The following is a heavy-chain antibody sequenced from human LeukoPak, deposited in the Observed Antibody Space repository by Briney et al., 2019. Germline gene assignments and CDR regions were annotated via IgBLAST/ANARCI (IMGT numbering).Heavy chain of an antibody. V-gene: IGHV1-46*01. CDR3: ARDQDSIGYGENLY. Sequence: GASVKVSCKASGYSFTNYYIHWVRQGPGQGLEWMGRINPSGGGTSYAQKFQGRVTMTRDMSTSTVYMELSSLRSEDTAVYYCARDQDSIGYGENLYWGQGILVTVSS. D-gene: IGHD5-18*01. J-gene: IGHJ4*02. CDR2: INPSGGGT. CDR1: GYSFTNYY.